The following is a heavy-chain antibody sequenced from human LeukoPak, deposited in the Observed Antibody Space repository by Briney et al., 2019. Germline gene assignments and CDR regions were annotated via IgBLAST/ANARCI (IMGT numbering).Heavy chain of an antibody. D-gene: IGHD3-22*01. Sequence: SETLSLTCTVSGGSISSGDYYWSWIRQPPGKGLEWIGYIYYSGSTYYNPSLKSRVTISVDTSKNQFPLKLSSVTAADTAAYYCARDPFPHAINYYDSSGYPWGQGTLVTVSS. CDR1: GGSISSGDYY. CDR3: ARDPFPHAINYYDSSGYP. CDR2: IYYSGST. J-gene: IGHJ5*02. V-gene: IGHV4-30-4*08.